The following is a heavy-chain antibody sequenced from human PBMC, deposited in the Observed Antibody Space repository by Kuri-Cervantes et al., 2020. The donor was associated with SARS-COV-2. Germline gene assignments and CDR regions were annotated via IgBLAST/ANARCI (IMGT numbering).Heavy chain of an antibody. J-gene: IGHJ6*03. CDR1: GYSFTGYY. D-gene: IGHD6-6*01. CDR2: INPNSGNT. CDR3: ARSSSSSVYYYYYMDV. V-gene: IGHV1-8*03. Sequence: ASVKVSCKASGYSFTGYYMHWVRQAPGQGLEWMGWINPNSGNTSYAQKFQGRVTITRNNSISTAYMELSSLRSEDTAVYYCARSSSSSVYYYYYMDVWGKGTTVTVSS.